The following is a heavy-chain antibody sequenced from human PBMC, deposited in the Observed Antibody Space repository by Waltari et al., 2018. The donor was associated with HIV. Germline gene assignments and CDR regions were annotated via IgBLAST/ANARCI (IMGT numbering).Heavy chain of an antibody. CDR1: YW. V-gene: IGHV3-74*01. CDR3: ARDWRQPRGVYYGMDV. D-gene: IGHD5-18*01. J-gene: IGHJ6*02. Sequence: YWMHWVRQAPGKGLVWVSLINSDESRTTYAESVRGRFTISRDNAKNTLFLLMNSLRPEDTAVYYCARDWRQPRGVYYGMDVWGQGTTVT. CDR2: INSDESRT.